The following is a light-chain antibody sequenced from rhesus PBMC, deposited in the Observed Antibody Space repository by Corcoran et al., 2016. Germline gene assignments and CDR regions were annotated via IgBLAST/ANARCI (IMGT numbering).Light chain of an antibody. Sequence: EIVLTQSPATLSLSPGERATLSCRASQSGSSSLAWYQQTPGQAPRLLSYDASSRATGIPDRVRGSGSVTDFTFTISSLEPEDVGVYYCQEYSNLPFGGGTKVELK. J-gene: IGKJ4*01. CDR2: DAS. V-gene: IGKV3-35*01. CDR1: QSGSSS. CDR3: QEYSNLP.